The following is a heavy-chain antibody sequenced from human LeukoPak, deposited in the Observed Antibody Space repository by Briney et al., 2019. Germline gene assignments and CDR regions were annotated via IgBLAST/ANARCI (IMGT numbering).Heavy chain of an antibody. D-gene: IGHD3-10*01. V-gene: IGHV3-74*01. J-gene: IGHJ4*02. CDR1: GFTFSNYW. CDR2: IHSDGSST. CDR3: ARDRHILWFGELFSFDY. Sequence: GGSLRLSCTASGFTFSNYWMHWVRQGPGKGLVWVSRIHSDGSSTTYADSVKGRFTISRDNAKNSLYLQMNSLRAEDTAVYYCARDRHILWFGELFSFDYWGQGTLVTVSS.